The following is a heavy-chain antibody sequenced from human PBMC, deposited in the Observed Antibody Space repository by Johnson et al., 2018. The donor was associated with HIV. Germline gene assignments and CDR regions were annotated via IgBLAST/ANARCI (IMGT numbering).Heavy chain of an antibody. CDR1: GFTFSSYA. V-gene: IGHV3-30-3*01. CDR3: ARGWGRSSGTFDI. D-gene: IGHD6-19*01. J-gene: IGHJ3*02. CDR2: ISYDGSNK. Sequence: VQLVESGGGVVQPGRSLRLSCAASGFTFSSYAMHWVRQAPGKGLEWVAVISYDGSNKYYADSVKGRFTISRDNSKNTLYLQMNSLRAEDTAVYYCARGWGRSSGTFDIWGQGAMVTVSS.